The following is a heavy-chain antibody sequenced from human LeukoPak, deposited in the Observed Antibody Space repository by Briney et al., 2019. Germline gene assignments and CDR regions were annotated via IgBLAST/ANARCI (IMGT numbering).Heavy chain of an antibody. V-gene: IGHV3-21*01. J-gene: IGHJ4*02. D-gene: IGHD1-14*01. CDR3: ARDRIAGIDY. CDR2: ISSSSSYI. Sequence: PGGSLRLSCAASGFTFSSYSPSISSSSSYIYYADSVKGRFTISRDNAKNSLYLQMNSLRAEDTAVYYCARDRIAGIDYWGQGTLVTVSS. CDR1: GFTFSSYS.